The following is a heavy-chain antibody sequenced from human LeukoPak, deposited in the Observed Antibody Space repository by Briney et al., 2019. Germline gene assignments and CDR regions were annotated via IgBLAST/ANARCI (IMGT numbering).Heavy chain of an antibody. J-gene: IGHJ6*03. D-gene: IGHD3-10*01. CDR3: ARSVRGAMSGYYYYMDV. V-gene: IGHV4-34*01. Sequence: PSETLSLTCAAYGGSFSGYYWSWIRQPPGKGLEWIGEINHSGSTNYNPSLKSRVTISVDTSKNQFSLKLSSVTAADTAVYYCARSVRGAMSGYYYYMDVWGKGTTVTISS. CDR2: INHSGST. CDR1: GGSFSGYY.